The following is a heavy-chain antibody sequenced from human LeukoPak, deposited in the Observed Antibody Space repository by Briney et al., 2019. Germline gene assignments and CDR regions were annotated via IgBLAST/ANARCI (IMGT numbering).Heavy chain of an antibody. CDR2: IKQDGSEK. V-gene: IGHV3-7*03. CDR1: GFTFSSYW. D-gene: IGHD1-26*01. CDR3: ARVSAQYYYMDV. J-gene: IGHJ6*03. Sequence: PGGSLRLSCAASGFTFSSYWMSWVRQAPGKGLEWVANIKQDGSEKYYVDSVKGRFTISRDNDKNSLFLQMTSLGAEDTAVYYCARVSAQYYYMDVWGKGTTVTVSS.